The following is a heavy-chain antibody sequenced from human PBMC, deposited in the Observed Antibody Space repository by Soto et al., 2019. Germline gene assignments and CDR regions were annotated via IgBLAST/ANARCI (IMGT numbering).Heavy chain of an antibody. CDR1: GFTFSNFD. CDR2: IGAARDP. J-gene: IGHJ6*02. D-gene: IGHD2-2*02. CDR3: ARAYTGRLPRRADYYYAMDV. Sequence: SLRLSCATSGFTFSNFDMHWVRQVPGKGLEWVSAIGAARDPYYLGSVKGRFTISRENAKNSVYLQMNDLRAGDSAVYYCARAYTGRLPRRADYYYAMDVWGQGTTVTVSS. V-gene: IGHV3-13*05.